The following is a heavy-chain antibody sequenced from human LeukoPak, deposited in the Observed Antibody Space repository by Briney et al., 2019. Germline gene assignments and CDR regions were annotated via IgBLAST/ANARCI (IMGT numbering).Heavy chain of an antibody. V-gene: IGHV1-8*01. CDR2: MNPNSGNT. J-gene: IGHJ3*02. Sequence: ASVKVSCKASGYTFTSYDINWVRQATGQGLEWMGWMNPNSGNTGYAQKFQGRVTMTRNTSISTAYMELSSLRSEDTAVYYCARGLGRDFWSGPHYAFDIWGQGTMVTVSS. D-gene: IGHD3-3*01. CDR3: ARGLGRDFWSGPHYAFDI. CDR1: GYTFTSYD.